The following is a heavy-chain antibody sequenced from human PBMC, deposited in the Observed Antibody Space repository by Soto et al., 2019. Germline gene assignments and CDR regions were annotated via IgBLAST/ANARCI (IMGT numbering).Heavy chain of an antibody. V-gene: IGHV3-23*01. J-gene: IGHJ6*02. CDR2: ISGSGGST. Sequence: HPGGSLRLSCAASGFTFSSSAMSWVRQAPGKGMEWVSGISGSGGSTYYADSVKGRFTISRDNSKNTLYLQMNSLRAEDTALYYCAKWQAEVPTYYYYYGMDVWGQGTPVTVSS. D-gene: IGHD6-13*01. CDR3: AKWQAEVPTYYYYYGMDV. CDR1: GFTFSSSA.